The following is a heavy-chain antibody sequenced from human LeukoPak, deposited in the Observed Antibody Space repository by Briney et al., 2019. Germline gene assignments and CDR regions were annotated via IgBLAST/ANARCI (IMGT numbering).Heavy chain of an antibody. CDR3: ARARNIVVVVAATYYYYGMDV. J-gene: IGHJ6*02. D-gene: IGHD2-15*01. CDR2: INPSSGGT. Sequence: ASVKVSCKASGYTFTGYYMHWVRQAPGQGLEWMGWINPSSGGTNYAQKFQGRVTMTRDTSISTAYMELSRLRSDDTAVYYCARARNIVVVVAATYYYYGMDVWGQGTTVTVSS. CDR1: GYTFTGYY. V-gene: IGHV1-2*02.